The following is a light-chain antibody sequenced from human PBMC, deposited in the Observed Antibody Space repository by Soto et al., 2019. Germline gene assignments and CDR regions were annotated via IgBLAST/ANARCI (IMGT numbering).Light chain of an antibody. CDR2: DVS. Sequence: QSVLTQPASVSGSPGKSFSISCPEITSGVGGYDYVSWYQQRPGKAPKLMIYDVSNRPSGVSNRFSGSKSGNTASLTISGLQAEDEADYYCSSYTSTSTPCVFGTGTKVTVL. V-gene: IGLV2-14*01. CDR3: SSYTSTSTPCV. CDR1: TSGVGGYDY. J-gene: IGLJ1*01.